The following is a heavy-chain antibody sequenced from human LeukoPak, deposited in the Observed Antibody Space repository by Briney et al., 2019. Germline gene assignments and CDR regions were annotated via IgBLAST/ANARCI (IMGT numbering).Heavy chain of an antibody. Sequence: SAVNVSCQCSGCTLTRYYMHWVRQAPAQGVEWMGWINPNSGGTNYAQKFQGRVTMTRDTSISPAYMELRTLRSDETAVYFCARDISVVAGYWGQESLVTVSS. V-gene: IGHV1-2*02. CDR2: INPNSGGT. CDR1: GCTLTRYY. D-gene: IGHD6-19*01. J-gene: IGHJ4*02. CDR3: ARDISVVAGY.